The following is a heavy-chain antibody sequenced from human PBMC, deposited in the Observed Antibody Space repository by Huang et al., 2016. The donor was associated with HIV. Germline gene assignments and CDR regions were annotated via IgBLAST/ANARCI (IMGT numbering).Heavy chain of an antibody. Sequence: GSTLHSLGFRWVRQAPGQMLWVMGWIDPEKSDTRYSRKFQGRLTITRYTSASTAYMELSSLWSEDTAVYYCARDPHVFVAGPFFDCWGQGTLVTVSS. J-gene: IGHJ4*02. CDR2: IDPEKSDT. V-gene: IGHV1-3*01. D-gene: IGHD3-10*02. CDR1: GSTLHSLG. CDR3: ARDPHVFVAGPFFDC.